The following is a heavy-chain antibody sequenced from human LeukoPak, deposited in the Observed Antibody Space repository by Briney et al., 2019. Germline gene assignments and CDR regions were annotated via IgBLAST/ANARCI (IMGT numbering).Heavy chain of an antibody. CDR1: GYTFTGYY. Sequence: EASVKVSCKASGYTFTGYYMHWVRQAPGQGLEWMGGIIPIFGTANYAQKFQGRVTITADESTSTAYMELSSLRSEDTAVYYCARDHIAVAGNPNWFDPWGQGTLVTVSS. V-gene: IGHV1-69*13. CDR3: ARDHIAVAGNPNWFDP. CDR2: IIPIFGTA. J-gene: IGHJ5*02. D-gene: IGHD6-19*01.